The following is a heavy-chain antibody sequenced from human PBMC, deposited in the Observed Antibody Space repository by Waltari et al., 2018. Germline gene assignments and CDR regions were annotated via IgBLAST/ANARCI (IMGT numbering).Heavy chain of an antibody. CDR2: ISHEGDT. Sequence: QAPIQQWGTGQLKASETLSLTCAVYNVTLPESYGSWVRQAPGKGLEWIGEISHEGDTKYKSSLRNRLTLSVDTSTKQFSLTLRSVIAADTATYYCARGGTFPGYYYYMDIWGKGTPVTVSS. CDR3: ARGGTFPGYYYYMDI. D-gene: IGHD3-22*01. J-gene: IGHJ6*03. CDR1: NVTLPESY. V-gene: IGHV4-34*01.